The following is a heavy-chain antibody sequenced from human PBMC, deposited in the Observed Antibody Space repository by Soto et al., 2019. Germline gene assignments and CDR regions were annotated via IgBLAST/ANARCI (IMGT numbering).Heavy chain of an antibody. CDR3: ARYYWELPPPSDAFEI. J-gene: IGHJ3*02. V-gene: IGHV5-51*01. CDR1: GYSFTSYW. D-gene: IGHD1-26*01. CDR2: IYPGDSDT. Sequence: GESLKISCKGSGYSFTSYWIGWVRQMPGKGLEWMGIIYPGDSDTRYSPSFQGQVTISADKSISTAYLQWSSLKASDTAMYYCARYYWELPPPSDAFEIWGQGTMVPVSS.